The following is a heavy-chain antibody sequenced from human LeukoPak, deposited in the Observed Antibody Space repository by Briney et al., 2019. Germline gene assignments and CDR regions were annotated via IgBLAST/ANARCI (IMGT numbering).Heavy chain of an antibody. CDR3: ARDLSLNYYGSGSYYPY. CDR1: GFTFSSYG. CDR2: ISYDGSNK. V-gene: IGHV3-30*03. J-gene: IGHJ4*02. Sequence: GGSLRLSCAASGFTFSSYGMHWVRQAPGKGLEWVAVISYDGSNKYYADSVRGRFTISRDNSKNTLYLQMNSLRAEDTAVYYCARDLSLNYYGSGSYYPYWGQGTLVTVSS. D-gene: IGHD3-10*01.